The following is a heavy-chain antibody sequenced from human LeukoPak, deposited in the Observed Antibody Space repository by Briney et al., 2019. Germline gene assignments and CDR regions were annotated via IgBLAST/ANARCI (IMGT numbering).Heavy chain of an antibody. Sequence: GGSLSLYGAGSGFTFSSYELNWLRQGPGQGLVGVLYISSDGNNIYYANSVRGRITISRADAKNSLYLQRMSPRAEDTDFYYCARSNILNAFEVWGQGTMVTVSS. D-gene: IGHD2/OR15-2a*01. CDR2: ISSDGNNI. J-gene: IGHJ3*01. CDR1: GFTFSSYE. CDR3: ARSNILNAFEV. V-gene: IGHV3-48*03.